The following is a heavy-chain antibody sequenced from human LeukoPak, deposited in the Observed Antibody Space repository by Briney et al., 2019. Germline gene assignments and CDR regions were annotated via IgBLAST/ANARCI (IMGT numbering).Heavy chain of an antibody. V-gene: IGHV3-9*01. CDR2: ISWNSGRI. CDR3: ARERRELGYCSGGGRRPGGFDY. Sequence: GRSLRLSCAASGFTFDDHAMHWVRQAPGKGLEWVSSISWNSGRIGYADSVKGRFTISRDTAKNSLYLQMNSLRAEDTAVYYCARERRELGYCSGGGRRPGGFDYWGQGTLVTVSS. D-gene: IGHD2-15*01. CDR1: GFTFDDHA. J-gene: IGHJ4*02.